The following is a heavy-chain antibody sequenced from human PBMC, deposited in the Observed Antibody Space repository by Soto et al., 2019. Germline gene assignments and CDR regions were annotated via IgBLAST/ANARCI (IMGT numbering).Heavy chain of an antibody. D-gene: IGHD3-22*01. V-gene: IGHV3-15*07. CDR2: IKSKTDGGTT. CDR3: TADQLYDKSGYPIDY. Sequence: EVQLVESGGGLVKPGGSLRLSCAASGFTFSNAWMNWVRQAPGKGLEWVGRIKSKTDGGTTDYAAPVKGSFTISRDDSKNPLYLQMNSLKTEDTAVYYCTADQLYDKSGYPIDYWGQGTLVTVSS. CDR1: GFTFSNAW. J-gene: IGHJ4*02.